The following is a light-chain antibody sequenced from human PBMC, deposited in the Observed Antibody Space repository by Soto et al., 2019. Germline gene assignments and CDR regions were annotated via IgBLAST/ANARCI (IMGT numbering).Light chain of an antibody. V-gene: IGLV7-43*01. CDR1: TGTVTSGYY. CDR2: SIS. J-gene: IGLJ2*01. Sequence: VVTQEPSLTVSPGGTVTLTCASSTGTVTSGYYPNWFQQKPGQAPRALIYSISNKHSWTPARFSGSLLGGKAALTLSGVQHEDEAEYYCLLYYGGARVFGGGTKLTVL. CDR3: LLYYGGARV.